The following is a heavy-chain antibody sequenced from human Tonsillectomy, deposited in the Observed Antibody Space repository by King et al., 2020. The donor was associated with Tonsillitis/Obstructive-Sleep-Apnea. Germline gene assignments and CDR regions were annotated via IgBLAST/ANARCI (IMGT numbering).Heavy chain of an antibody. V-gene: IGHV3-48*02. CDR2: ISSSTTM. Sequence: VQLVESGGGLVQPGGSLRLYCAASGFTFSSYNMNWVLHAPGKGLEWISYISSSTTMYYAHSLMGPFTISRDNAHNSLDLQMNRLRDEDTAVYYCARDHSGAYDIWTGYPLFDYWGQGTLVTVSS. CDR1: GFTFSSYN. D-gene: IGHD3-9*01. CDR3: ARDHSGAYDIWTGYPLFDY. J-gene: IGHJ4*02.